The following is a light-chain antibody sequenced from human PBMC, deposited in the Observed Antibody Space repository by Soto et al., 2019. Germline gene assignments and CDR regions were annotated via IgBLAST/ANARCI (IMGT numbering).Light chain of an antibody. CDR2: GAF. Sequence: IVMTQSPATLSVSPGEGATLSCRASETISRDLAWYQQKPGQSPRLLIFGAFTRATGVPVRFSGSGSGTEFTLTVSSLQSEDVAVYFFQQYNKWPLTFGGGTRVEIK. CDR3: QQYNKWPLT. V-gene: IGKV3D-15*01. J-gene: IGKJ4*01. CDR1: ETISRD.